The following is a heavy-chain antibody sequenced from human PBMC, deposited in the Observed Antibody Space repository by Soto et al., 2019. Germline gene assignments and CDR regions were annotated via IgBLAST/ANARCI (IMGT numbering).Heavy chain of an antibody. J-gene: IGHJ4*02. CDR1: GGSFSGYY. Sequence: SETLSLTCAVYGGSFSGYYWSWIRQPPGKGLEWIGEINHSGSTNYNPSLKSRVTISVDASKNQFSLKLSSVTAADTAVYYCARETTPGYCSGGSRRFRCRYFDYWGQGTLVTVSS. CDR3: ARETTPGYCSGGSRRFRCRYFDY. D-gene: IGHD2-15*01. CDR2: INHSGST. V-gene: IGHV4-34*01.